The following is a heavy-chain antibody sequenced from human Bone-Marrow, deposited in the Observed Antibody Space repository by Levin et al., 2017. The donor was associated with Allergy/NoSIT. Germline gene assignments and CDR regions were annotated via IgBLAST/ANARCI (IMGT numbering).Heavy chain of an antibody. D-gene: IGHD6-19*01. Sequence: PSETLSLMCAVYGGSFSGYHWSWIRQPPGKGLEWLGEIDQGGEADYNPSLKSRLTMAMDRTKNQISLRLTSVTAADTAVYFWARGRRWLIPQYWGQGSRV. CDR1: GGSFSGYH. CDR2: IDQGGEA. CDR3: ARGRRWLIPQY. J-gene: IGHJ4*02. V-gene: IGHV4-34*01.